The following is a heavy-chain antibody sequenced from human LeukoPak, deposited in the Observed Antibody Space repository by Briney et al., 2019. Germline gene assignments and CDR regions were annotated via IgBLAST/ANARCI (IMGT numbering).Heavy chain of an antibody. Sequence: SETLSLTCAVYGGSFSGYYWSWIRQPPGKGLEWIGEINHSGSTNYNPSLKSRVTISVDTSKNQFSLKLSSVTAADTAVYYCARGRIDAKALWEYSSSWRTKTRYFDYWGQGTLVTVSS. CDR2: INHSGST. J-gene: IGHJ4*02. D-gene: IGHD6-13*01. V-gene: IGHV4-34*01. CDR3: ARGRIDAKALWEYSSSWRTKTRYFDY. CDR1: GGSFSGYY.